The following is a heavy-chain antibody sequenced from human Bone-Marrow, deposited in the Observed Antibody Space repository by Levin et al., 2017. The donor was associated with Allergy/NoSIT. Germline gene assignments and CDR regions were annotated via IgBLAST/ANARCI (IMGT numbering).Heavy chain of an antibody. Sequence: GGSLRLSCAASGFTFSSYAMSWVRQAPGKGLEWVSAISGSGGSTYYADSVKGRFTISRDNSKNTLYLQMNSLRAEDTAVYYCAKGPPILVPAPRHYYYGMDGWGQGTTVTVSS. CDR3: AKGPPILVPAPRHYYYGMDG. CDR2: ISGSGGST. D-gene: IGHD2-2*01. J-gene: IGHJ6*02. V-gene: IGHV3-23*01. CDR1: GFTFSSYA.